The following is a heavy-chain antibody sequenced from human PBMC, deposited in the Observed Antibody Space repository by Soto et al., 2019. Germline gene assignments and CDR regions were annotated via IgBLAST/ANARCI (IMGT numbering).Heavy chain of an antibody. Sequence: ESGGGVVQPGRSLRLSCAASGFTFSSYGMHWVLQAPGKGLEWVAVISYDGSNKYYADSVKGRFTISRDNSKNTLYLQMNSLRAEDTAVYYCAKDPRLDILTGPFDYWGQGTLVTVSS. D-gene: IGHD3-9*01. J-gene: IGHJ4*02. CDR3: AKDPRLDILTGPFDY. CDR2: ISYDGSNK. CDR1: GFTFSSYG. V-gene: IGHV3-30*18.